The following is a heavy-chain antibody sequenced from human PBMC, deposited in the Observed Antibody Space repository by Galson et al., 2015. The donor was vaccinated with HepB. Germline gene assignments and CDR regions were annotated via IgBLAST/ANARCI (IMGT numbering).Heavy chain of an antibody. D-gene: IGHD4-23*01. CDR2: TSSSGRSI. CDR1: GFIFSGYS. V-gene: IGHV3-21*01. CDR3: ARGRGDNANFDY. J-gene: IGHJ4*02. Sequence: FLRLSCAASGFIFSGYSMNWVRQAPGKGLGWVSSTSSSGRSISYADSVKGRFTISRDNAKNSLYLQMNSLRAEDTAVYYCARGRGDNANFDYWGQGTLVTVSS.